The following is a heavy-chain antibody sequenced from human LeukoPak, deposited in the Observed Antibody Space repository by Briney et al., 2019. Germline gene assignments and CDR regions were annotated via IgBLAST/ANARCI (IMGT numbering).Heavy chain of an antibody. CDR1: GGSISPYY. CDR3: ARGELGYCSGGSCYSGIDYYYYYGMDV. Sequence: PSETLSLTCTVSGGSISPYYWSWIRQPPGKGLEWIGYIHYSGSTNYNPSLKSRVTISVDTSKNQFSLKLSSVTAADTAVYYCARGELGYCSGGSCYSGIDYYYYYGMDVWGQGTTVTVSS. J-gene: IGHJ6*02. D-gene: IGHD2-15*01. V-gene: IGHV4-59*01. CDR2: IHYSGST.